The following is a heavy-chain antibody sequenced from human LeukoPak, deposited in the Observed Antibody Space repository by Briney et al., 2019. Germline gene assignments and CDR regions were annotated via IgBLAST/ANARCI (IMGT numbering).Heavy chain of an antibody. CDR3: ARGADKLIAGAYCYHMDV. CDR1: GFTFSSYW. D-gene: IGHD6-13*01. V-gene: IGHV3-7*01. CDR2: INERGSVQ. J-gene: IGHJ6*03. Sequence: GGSLRLSCAASGFTFSSYWMNWVRQSPGKGLEWVANINERGSVQHYVDSVEGRFTISRDNAKNSLDLQMHNLRVEDTAVYYCARGADKLIAGAYCYHMDVWGEGTTVTVSS.